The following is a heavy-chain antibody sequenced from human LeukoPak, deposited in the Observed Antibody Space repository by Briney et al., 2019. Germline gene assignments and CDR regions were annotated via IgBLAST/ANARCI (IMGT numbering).Heavy chain of an antibody. V-gene: IGHV1-2*02. CDR1: GYTFTDYY. D-gene: IGHD3-22*01. CDR2: MHPNSGGT. J-gene: IGHJ4*02. CDR3: ASLAHFDGSTYYPDF. Sequence: GGSLRLSCAASGYTFTDYYLHWLRQAPGQGLEWMGWMHPNSGGTNYAQNFQGRVTMTRDTSITTAYMELSRLTSDDTAVYYCASLAHFDGSTYYPDFWGQGTLVTVSS.